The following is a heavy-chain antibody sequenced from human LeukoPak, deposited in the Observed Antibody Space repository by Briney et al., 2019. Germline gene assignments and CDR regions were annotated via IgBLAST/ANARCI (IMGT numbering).Heavy chain of an antibody. D-gene: IGHD2-2*01. J-gene: IGHJ4*02. Sequence: SETLSLTCAVSGGSISSKKWWGWVRQPPGEGLEWIGEIYHSGSTNYNPSLKSRLTISVDKSNNQFSLKLTSVTAADTAVYYCARGCSSISCYDYWGQGTLVTVSS. CDR3: ARGCSSISCYDY. V-gene: IGHV4-4*02. CDR2: IYHSGST. CDR1: GGSISSKKW.